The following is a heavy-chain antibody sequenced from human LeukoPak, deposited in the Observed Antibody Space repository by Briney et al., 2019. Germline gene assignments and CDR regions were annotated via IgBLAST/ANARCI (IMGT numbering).Heavy chain of an antibody. D-gene: IGHD2-15*01. V-gene: IGHV4-39*01. CDR3: ASPPKIGYCSGGSCYSSPYYYGMDV. J-gene: IGHJ6*02. Sequence: SETLSLTCTVSGDSISSSNYYWGWIRQPPGKGLEWIGSIYYTGSTYYNPSLKSRVTISVDTSKSQFSLNLSSVTAADTAVYYCASPPKIGYCSGGSCYSSPYYYGMDVWGQGTTVTVSS. CDR1: GDSISSSNYY. CDR2: IYYTGST.